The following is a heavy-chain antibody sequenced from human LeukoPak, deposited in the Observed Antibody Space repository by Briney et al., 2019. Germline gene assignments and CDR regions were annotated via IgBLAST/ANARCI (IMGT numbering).Heavy chain of an antibody. J-gene: IGHJ3*02. Sequence: KASETLSLTCTVSGYSISSDYYWGWIRQPPGKGLEWIGSIYHSGSTYYNPSLKSRVTISVDTSKNQFSLKLSSVTAADTAVYYCARDNLGYDAFDIWGQGTMVTVSS. D-gene: IGHD3-22*01. CDR3: ARDNLGYDAFDI. CDR2: IYHSGST. V-gene: IGHV4-38-2*02. CDR1: GYSISSDYY.